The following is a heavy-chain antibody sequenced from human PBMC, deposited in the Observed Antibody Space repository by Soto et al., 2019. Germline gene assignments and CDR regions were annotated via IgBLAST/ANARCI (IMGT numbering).Heavy chain of an antibody. CDR3: ARAPGYYGSGTQNWFDP. CDR1: GGSFSGYY. V-gene: IGHV4-34*01. D-gene: IGHD3-10*01. J-gene: IGHJ5*02. Sequence: SETLSLTCAVYGGSFSGYYWSWIRQPPGKGLEWIGEINHSGSTNYNPSLKSRVTISVDTSKNQFSLKLSSVTAADTAVYYCARAPGYYGSGTQNWFDPWGQGTRVTVS. CDR2: INHSGST.